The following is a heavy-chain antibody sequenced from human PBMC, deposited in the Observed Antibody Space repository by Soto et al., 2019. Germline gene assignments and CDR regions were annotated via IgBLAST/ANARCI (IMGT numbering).Heavy chain of an antibody. Sequence: PGGSLRLSCAASGFTFSSYAMSWVRQAPGKGLEWVSAISGSGGSTYYADSVKGRFTISRDNSKNTLYLQMNSLRAEDTAVYYCARDMPLFYDILTGASGLFDYWGQRTLVT. D-gene: IGHD3-9*01. J-gene: IGHJ4*02. CDR2: ISGSGGST. CDR1: GFTFSSYA. CDR3: ARDMPLFYDILTGASGLFDY. V-gene: IGHV3-23*01.